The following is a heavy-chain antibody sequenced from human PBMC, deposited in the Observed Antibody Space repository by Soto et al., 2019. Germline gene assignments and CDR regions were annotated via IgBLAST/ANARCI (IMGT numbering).Heavy chain of an antibody. CDR1: GFTFSSYA. CDR2: ISYDGSNK. D-gene: IGHD3-3*01. Sequence: GGSLRLSCAASGFTFSSYAMHWVRQAPGKGLEWVAVISYDGSNKYYADSVKGRFTISRDNSKNTLYLQMNSLRAEDTAVYYCARRDDFWSGQTDDDYYYYGMDVWGQGTTVTVSS. J-gene: IGHJ6*02. CDR3: ARRDDFWSGQTDDDYYYYGMDV. V-gene: IGHV3-30-3*01.